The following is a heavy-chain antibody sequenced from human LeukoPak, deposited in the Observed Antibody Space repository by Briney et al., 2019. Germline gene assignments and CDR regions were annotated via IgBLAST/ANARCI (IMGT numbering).Heavy chain of an antibody. CDR3: ARAQLSSRIQLWLQGGYYYYYMDV. D-gene: IGHD5-18*01. Sequence: PGGSLRLSCAASGFTFSSYWTHWVRQAPGKGLVWVSRINSDGSSTSYADSVKGRFTISRDNAKNTLYLQMNSLRAEDTAVYYCARAQLSSRIQLWLQGGYYYYYMDVWGKGTTVTVSS. V-gene: IGHV3-74*01. J-gene: IGHJ6*03. CDR2: INSDGSST. CDR1: GFTFSSYW.